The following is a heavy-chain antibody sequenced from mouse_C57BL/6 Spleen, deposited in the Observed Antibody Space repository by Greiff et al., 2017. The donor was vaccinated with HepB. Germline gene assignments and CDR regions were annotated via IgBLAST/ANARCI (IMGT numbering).Heavy chain of an antibody. V-gene: IGHV14-4*01. CDR2: IDPENGDT. CDR1: GFNIKDDY. D-gene: IGHD1-1*01. CDR3: TTWDYEFAY. J-gene: IGHJ3*01. Sequence: EVQLQQSGAELVRPGASVKLSCTASGFNIKDDYMHWVKQRPEQGLEWIGWIDPENGDTEYASKFQGKATITADTSSNTAYLQLSSLTSEDTAVYYCTTWDYEFAYWGQGTLVTVSA.